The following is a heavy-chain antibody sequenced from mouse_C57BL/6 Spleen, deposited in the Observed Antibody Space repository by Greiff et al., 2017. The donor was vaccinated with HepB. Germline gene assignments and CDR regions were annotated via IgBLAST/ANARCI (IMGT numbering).Heavy chain of an antibody. CDR2: INPSNGGT. V-gene: IGHV1-53*01. J-gene: IGHJ4*01. CDR1: GYTFTSYW. Sequence: QVQLQQPGTELVKPGASVNLSCKASGYTFTSYWMHWVKQRPGQGLEWIGNINPSNGGTNYNEKFKSKATLTVDKSSSTAYMQLSSLTSEDSAVYYCARSEGKWLQYYAMDYWGQGTSVTVSS. D-gene: IGHD2-2*01. CDR3: ARSEGKWLQYYAMDY.